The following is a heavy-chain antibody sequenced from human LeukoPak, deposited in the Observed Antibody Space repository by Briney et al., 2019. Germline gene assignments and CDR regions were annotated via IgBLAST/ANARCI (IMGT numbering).Heavy chain of an antibody. CDR1: GGSISSGGYY. CDR3: NRYSSGWYSDY. Sequence: SQTLSLTCTVSGGSISSGGYYWSWIRQHPGKGLEWIGYIYYSGGTYYNPSLKSRVTISVDTSKNQFSLKLSSVTAADTAVYYCNRYSSGWYSDYWGQGTLVTVSS. D-gene: IGHD6-19*01. CDR2: IYYSGGT. V-gene: IGHV4-31*03. J-gene: IGHJ4*02.